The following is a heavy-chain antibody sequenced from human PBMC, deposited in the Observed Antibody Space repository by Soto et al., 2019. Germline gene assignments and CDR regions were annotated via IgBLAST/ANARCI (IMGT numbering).Heavy chain of an antibody. J-gene: IGHJ4*02. CDR2: IYYSGST. V-gene: IGHV4-39*02. D-gene: IGHD3-22*01. Sequence: QLQLQESGPGLVKPSETLSLTCTVSGGSISSSSYYWGWIRQPPGKGLEWIGCIYYSGSTYYNPSLKSRVTISVDTSKIHFTLKLSSVNAADTAVYYCARGFSYYDSSGYYWNWGQGTLVTV. CDR1: GGSISSSSYY. CDR3: ARGFSYYDSSGYYWN.